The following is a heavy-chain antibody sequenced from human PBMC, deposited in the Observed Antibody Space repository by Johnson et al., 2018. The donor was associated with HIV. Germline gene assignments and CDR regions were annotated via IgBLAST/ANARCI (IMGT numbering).Heavy chain of an antibody. CDR1: GFSFSDYY. Sequence: VESGGGLVNPGGSLRLSCAASGFSFSDYYMSWIRQAPGKGLEWVSYITSSGNTVYYADYVKGRFTISRDNAKNSLSLQMNILTAEDTAVYYCARAPEVRGIDAFDIWGQGTMVTVSS. CDR2: ITSSGNTV. V-gene: IGHV3-11*04. CDR3: ARAPEVRGIDAFDI. D-gene: IGHD3-10*01. J-gene: IGHJ3*02.